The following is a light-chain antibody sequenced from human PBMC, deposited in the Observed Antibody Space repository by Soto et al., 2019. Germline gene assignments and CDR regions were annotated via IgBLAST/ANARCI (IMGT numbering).Light chain of an antibody. Sequence: EIVLTQSPGTLSLSPGERATLSCRASQSVSSNSLAWYQQKPDQAPRLLIYDASSRATGIPDRFSGSGSGKDFNLTISRLEHEDFAVYYCQLYGSSPQTFGGGTKVEIK. CDR1: QSVSSNS. CDR3: QLYGSSPQT. CDR2: DAS. V-gene: IGKV3-20*01. J-gene: IGKJ4*01.